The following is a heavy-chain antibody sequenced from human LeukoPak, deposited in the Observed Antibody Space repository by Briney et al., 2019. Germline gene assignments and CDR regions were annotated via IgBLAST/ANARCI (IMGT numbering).Heavy chain of an antibody. CDR1: GFTFSSYG. D-gene: IGHD3-16*01. V-gene: IGHV3-30*18. CDR3: AKGRGYASLGELPIDY. Sequence: PGRSLRLSCAASGFTFSSYGMHWVRQAPGKGLEWVAVISYDGSNKYYADSVKGRFTISRDNSKDTLYLQMNSLRAEDTAVYYCAKGRGYASLGELPIDYWGKGTLVNVSS. CDR2: ISYDGSNK. J-gene: IGHJ4*02.